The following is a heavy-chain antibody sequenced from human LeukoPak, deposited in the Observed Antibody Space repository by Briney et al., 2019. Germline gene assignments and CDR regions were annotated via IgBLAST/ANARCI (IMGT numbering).Heavy chain of an antibody. Sequence: SETLSLTCAVSGGSISSGNWWSWVRQPPGKGLEWIGEIYHSGSTNYNPSLKSRVTISVDKSKNQFSLKLSSVTAADTAVYYCARSGIAAAGVLDCWGQGTLVTVSS. D-gene: IGHD6-13*01. V-gene: IGHV4-4*02. CDR1: GGSISSGNW. J-gene: IGHJ4*02. CDR2: IYHSGST. CDR3: ARSGIAAAGVLDC.